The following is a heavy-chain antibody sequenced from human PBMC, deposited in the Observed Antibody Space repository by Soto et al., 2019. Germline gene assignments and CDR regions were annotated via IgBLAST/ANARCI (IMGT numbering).Heavy chain of an antibody. Sequence: QVQLVQSGAEVKKPGSSVKVSCKASGGTFSSYAISWVRQAPGQGLEWMGGIIPIFGTANYTQKFQGRVTITADESTSTAYMELSSLRSEDTAVYYCARRKDYSNYEVLAWFDPWGQGTLVTVSS. D-gene: IGHD4-4*01. CDR2: IIPIFGTA. V-gene: IGHV1-69*01. J-gene: IGHJ5*02. CDR3: ARRKDYSNYEVLAWFDP. CDR1: GGTFSSYA.